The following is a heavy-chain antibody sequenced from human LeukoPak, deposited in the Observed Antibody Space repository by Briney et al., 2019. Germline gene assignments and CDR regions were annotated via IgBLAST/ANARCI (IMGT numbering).Heavy chain of an antibody. CDR2: IYHSGST. Sequence: SETLSLTCTVSGGSISSYYWSWIRQPPGKGLEWIGSIYHSGSTYYNPSLKSRVTISVETSKNQFSLKLSSVTAADTAVYYCARGEHYYDSSGYYYGGGFFDYWGQGTLVTVSS. CDR3: ARGEHYYDSSGYYYGGGFFDY. CDR1: GGSISSYY. D-gene: IGHD3-22*01. V-gene: IGHV4-38-2*02. J-gene: IGHJ4*02.